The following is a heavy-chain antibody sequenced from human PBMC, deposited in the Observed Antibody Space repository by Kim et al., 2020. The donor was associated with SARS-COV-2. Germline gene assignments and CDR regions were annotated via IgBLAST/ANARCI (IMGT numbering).Heavy chain of an antibody. V-gene: IGHV4-59*01. CDR2: SYYSGRT. CDR3: ARHQNWNYGVDWFDP. Sequence: SETLSLTCTVSGGSMSGTYWSWIRQPPGKGLEWIGYSYYSGRTDYNPSLKSRVTISVDTSKNELSLHLGSVTAADTAVYYCARHQNWNYGVDWFDPWGQGTLVTVSS. J-gene: IGHJ5*02. D-gene: IGHD1-7*01. CDR1: GGSMSGTY.